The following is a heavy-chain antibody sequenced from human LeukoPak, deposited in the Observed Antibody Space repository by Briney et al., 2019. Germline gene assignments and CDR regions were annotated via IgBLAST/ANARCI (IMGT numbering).Heavy chain of an antibody. CDR2: INPNSGGT. CDR1: GYTFTGYY. V-gene: IGHV1-2*06. D-gene: IGHD3-22*01. Sequence: ASVKVSXKASGYTFTGYYMHWVRQAPGQGLEWMGRINPNSGGTNYAQKFQGRVTMTRDTSISTAYMELSRLRSDDTAVYYCARGPTYYYDSSGPDDYDYWGQGTLVTVSS. CDR3: ARGPTYYYDSSGPDDYDY. J-gene: IGHJ4*02.